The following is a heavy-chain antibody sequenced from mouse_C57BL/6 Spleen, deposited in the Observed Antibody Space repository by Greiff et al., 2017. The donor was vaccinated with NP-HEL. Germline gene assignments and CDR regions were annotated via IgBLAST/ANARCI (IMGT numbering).Heavy chain of an antibody. Sequence: QVQLQQPGAELVRPGTSVKLSCKASGYTFTSYWMHWVKQRPGQGLEWIGVIDPSDSYTNYNQKFKGKATLTVDTSSSTAYMQLSSLTSEDSAVYYCARNAALREYYFDYWGQGTTLTVSS. D-gene: IGHD1-1*01. CDR1: GYTFTSYW. J-gene: IGHJ2*01. V-gene: IGHV1-59*01. CDR2: IDPSDSYT. CDR3: ARNAALREYYFDY.